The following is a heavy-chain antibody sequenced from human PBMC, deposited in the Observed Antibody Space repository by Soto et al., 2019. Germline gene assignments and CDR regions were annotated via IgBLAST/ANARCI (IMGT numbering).Heavy chain of an antibody. V-gene: IGHV4-31*03. CDR2: INHRGSL. J-gene: IGHJ6*02. D-gene: IGHD1-1*01. CDR3: ARGLPQRQGRNMDV. Sequence: SETLSLTCTVPGGSMTSGDQYWTWIRHRPGEGLEWFGYINHRGSLYYNPSLKSRVSMSVDTSKNQFSLNLSSVTAADTAVYYCARGLPQRQGRNMDVWGQGTTVTVYS. CDR1: GGSMTSGDQY.